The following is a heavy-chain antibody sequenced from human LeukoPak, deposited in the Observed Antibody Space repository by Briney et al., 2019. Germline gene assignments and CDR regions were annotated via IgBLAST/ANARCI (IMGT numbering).Heavy chain of an antibody. CDR3: AKDRYDRSGFIFDY. J-gene: IGHJ4*02. D-gene: IGHD3-22*01. CDR2: ISNDGSNK. Sequence: GGSLPLFCAASGSTFSSYVMHWVRQAPGKGLEWVAVISNDGSNKYSADSVKGRFTISRDNSKNTLYLQMNSLRAEDTAVYYCAKDRYDRSGFIFDYWGQGPVNTVSS. V-gene: IGHV3-30*18. CDR1: GSTFSSYV.